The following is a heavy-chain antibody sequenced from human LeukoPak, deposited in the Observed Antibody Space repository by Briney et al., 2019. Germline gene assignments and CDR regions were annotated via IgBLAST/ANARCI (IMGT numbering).Heavy chain of an antibody. V-gene: IGHV3-30*04. CDR2: ISHDGSNK. CDR1: GFTFSSYA. CDR3: ARAREAFDI. J-gene: IGHJ3*02. Sequence: GRSLRLSCAASGFTFSSYAMHWVRQAPDKGLEWVAVISHDGSNKYYADSVKGRFTISRDNSKNTLYLQMNSLRAEDTAVYYCARAREAFDIWGQGTMVTVSS.